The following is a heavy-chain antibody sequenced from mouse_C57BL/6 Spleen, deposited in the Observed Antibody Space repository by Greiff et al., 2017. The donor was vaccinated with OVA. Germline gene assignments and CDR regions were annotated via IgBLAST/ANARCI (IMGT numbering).Heavy chain of an antibody. CDR1: GYTFTDYN. CDR2: INPNNGGT. J-gene: IGHJ1*03. CDR3: ARWRTHYYGSSSYWYFDV. Sequence: VQLQQSGPELVKPGASVKIPCKASGYTFTDYNMDWVKQSHGKSLEWIGDINPNNGGTIYNQKFKGKATLTVDKSSSTAYMELRSLTSEDTAVYYCARWRTHYYGSSSYWYFDVWGTGTTVTVSS. V-gene: IGHV1-18*01. D-gene: IGHD1-1*01.